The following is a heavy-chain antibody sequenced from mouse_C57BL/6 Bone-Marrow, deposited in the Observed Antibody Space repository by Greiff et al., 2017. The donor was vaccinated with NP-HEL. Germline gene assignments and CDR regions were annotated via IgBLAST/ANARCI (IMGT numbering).Heavy chain of an antibody. CDR3: ARGYYEGY. CDR1: GYTFTSYW. D-gene: IGHD2-3*01. Sequence: QVQLQHPGAELVRPGSSVKLSCKASGYTFTSYWMDWVKQRPGQGLEWIGNIYPSDSETHYNQKFKDKATLTVDKSSSTAYMQLSSLTSEDSAVYYCARGYYEGYWGQGTTLTVSS. J-gene: IGHJ2*01. V-gene: IGHV1-61*01. CDR2: IYPSDSET.